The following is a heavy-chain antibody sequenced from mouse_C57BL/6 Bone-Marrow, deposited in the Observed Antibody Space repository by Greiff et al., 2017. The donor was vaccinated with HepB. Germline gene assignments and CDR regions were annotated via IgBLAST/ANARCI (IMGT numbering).Heavy chain of an antibody. CDR3: TRGGRQAY. CDR1: GFNIKDDY. Sequence: EVQLKESGAELVRPGASVKLSCTASGFNIKDDYMHWVKQRPEQGLEWIGWIDPENGDTEYASKFQGKATITADTSSNTAYLQLSSLTSEDTAVYYCTRGGRQAYWGQGTLVTVSA. J-gene: IGHJ3*01. D-gene: IGHD2-12*01. V-gene: IGHV14-4*01. CDR2: IDPENGDT.